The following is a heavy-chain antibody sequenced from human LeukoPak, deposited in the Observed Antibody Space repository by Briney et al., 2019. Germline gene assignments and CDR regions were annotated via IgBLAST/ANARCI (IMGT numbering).Heavy chain of an antibody. CDR3: ARVIYNWNHFDY. J-gene: IGHJ4*02. CDR2: INHSGST. D-gene: IGHD1-20*01. V-gene: IGHV4-34*01. CDR1: GGSFSGYY. Sequence: PSETPSLTCAVYGGSFSGYYWSWIRQPPGKGLEWIGEINHSGSTNYNPSLKSRVTISVDTSKNQFSLKLSSVTAADTAVYYCARVIYNWNHFDYWAREPWSPSPQ.